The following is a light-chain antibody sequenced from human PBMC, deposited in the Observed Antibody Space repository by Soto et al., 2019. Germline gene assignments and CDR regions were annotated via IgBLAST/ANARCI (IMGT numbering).Light chain of an antibody. CDR3: QKYGSSPRK. J-gene: IGKJ1*01. V-gene: IGKV3-20*01. CDR1: QSVSSNF. Sequence: DIVLTQAPATLSLSPGEIATLSCSASQSVSSNFLAWSQQKPGQAPRLLIYGASSRATGIPDRFSGSGSGTDFTLTISRLEPEDFAVYYCQKYGSSPRKFGQGTKVDIK. CDR2: GAS.